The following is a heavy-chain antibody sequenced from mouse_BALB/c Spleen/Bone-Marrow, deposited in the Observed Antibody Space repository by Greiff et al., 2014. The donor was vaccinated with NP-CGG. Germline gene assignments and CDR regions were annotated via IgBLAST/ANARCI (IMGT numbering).Heavy chain of an antibody. CDR3: ARITTATGAMDY. CDR2: IWADGST. Sequence: VKLMESGPGLVAPSQSLSITCTVSGFSLTNYGVHWVRQPPGKGLEWLGVIWADGSTNYNSALMSRLSISKDNSKSQVFFKMNSLQSDDTAMYYWARITTATGAMDYWGQGTSVTVSS. J-gene: IGHJ4*01. V-gene: IGHV2-9*02. CDR1: GFSLTNYG. D-gene: IGHD1-2*01.